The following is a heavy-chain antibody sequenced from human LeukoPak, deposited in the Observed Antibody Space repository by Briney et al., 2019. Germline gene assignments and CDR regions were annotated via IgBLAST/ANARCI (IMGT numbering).Heavy chain of an antibody. CDR3: ANPPTVTSFHY. J-gene: IGHJ4*02. D-gene: IGHD4-11*01. CDR1: GFTFSNAW. CDR2: INGRGGST. Sequence: RGSLRLSCVASGFTFSNAWMSRVRHAPGKWLEWVSSINGRGGSTYYTDSVKGRFTISRENSKNTLYLQMNSLRAEDTAIYYCANPPTVTSFHYWGEGTLVTVSS. V-gene: IGHV3-23*01.